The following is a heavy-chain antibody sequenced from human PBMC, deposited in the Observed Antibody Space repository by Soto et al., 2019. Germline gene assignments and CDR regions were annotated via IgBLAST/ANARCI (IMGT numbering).Heavy chain of an antibody. CDR2: IYYSGST. V-gene: IGHV4-31*03. CDR1: GGSISRCGYY. Sequence: SGTLALTCTVSGGSISRCGYYWSWIRQHPGKGLEWIGYIYYSGSTYYNPSLKSRVTISVDTSKNQFSLKLSSVTAADTAVYYCARKAGWNHGVHDAFDIWGQGRMVTVSS. CDR3: ARKAGWNHGVHDAFDI. D-gene: IGHD1-1*01. J-gene: IGHJ3*02.